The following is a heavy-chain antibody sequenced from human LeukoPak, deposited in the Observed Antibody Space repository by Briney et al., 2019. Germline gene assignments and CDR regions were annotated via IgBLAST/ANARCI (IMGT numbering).Heavy chain of an antibody. V-gene: IGHV4-34*01. J-gene: IGHJ6*02. Sequence: SETLSLTCAVYGGSFSGYYWSWIRQPPGKGLEWIGEINHSGSTNYNPSLKSRVIISVDTSKNQFSLKLSSVTAADTAVYYCARALGRELLIRWEYYYYGMDVWGQGTTVTVSS. CDR1: GGSFSGYY. CDR3: ARALGRELLIRWEYYYYGMDV. D-gene: IGHD1-26*01. CDR2: INHSGST.